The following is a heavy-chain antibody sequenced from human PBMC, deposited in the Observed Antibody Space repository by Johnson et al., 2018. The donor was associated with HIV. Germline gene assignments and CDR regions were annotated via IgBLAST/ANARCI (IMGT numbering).Heavy chain of an antibody. D-gene: IGHD3-22*01. CDR2: IRSKAYGGTT. CDR3: TRGGKHELPVYGSSGDGDAFDI. J-gene: IGHJ3*02. CDR1: GFTFGDYA. Sequence: QLVESGGGVVQPGRSLRLSCAASGFTFGDYAMSWFRQAPGKGLEWVGFIRSKAYGGTTEYAASVKGRFTISRDDSKSIAYLQMNSLKTEDTAVYYCTRGGKHELPVYGSSGDGDAFDIGGQGTMVTVSS. V-gene: IGHV3-49*03.